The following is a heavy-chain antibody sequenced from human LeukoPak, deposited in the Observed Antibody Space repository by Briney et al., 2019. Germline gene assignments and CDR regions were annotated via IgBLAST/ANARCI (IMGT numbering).Heavy chain of an antibody. D-gene: IGHD6-19*01. J-gene: IGHJ4*02. CDR2: ISGSGAGT. CDR1: GFTFSSFA. V-gene: IGHV3-23*01. Sequence: GGSLRLSCAASGFTFSSFAMSWVHQAPGKGLDWVSSISGSGAGTYYADSVKGRFTISRDNSKNTLYLQMNSLRAEDTAVYYCAKSIAVAFYSWGQGTLVTVSS. CDR3: AKSIAVAFYS.